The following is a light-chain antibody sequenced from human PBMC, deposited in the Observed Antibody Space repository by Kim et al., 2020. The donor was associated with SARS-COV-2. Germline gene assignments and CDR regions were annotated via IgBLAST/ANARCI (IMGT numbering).Light chain of an antibody. V-gene: IGKV3-20*01. J-gene: IGKJ1*01. CDR3: QQYGSSPPWT. CDR1: QSVSSNY. Sequence: PGARASLSCRASQSVSSNYLAWYQQKPGQAPRLRINCASSRATGIPDRFSGSGSGTDFTLTISRLEPEDFAVYYCQQYGSSPPWTFGQGTKVDIK. CDR2: CAS.